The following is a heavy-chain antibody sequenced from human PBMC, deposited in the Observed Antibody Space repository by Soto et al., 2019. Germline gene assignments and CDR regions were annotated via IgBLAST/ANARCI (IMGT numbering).Heavy chain of an antibody. J-gene: IGHJ4*02. D-gene: IGHD3-22*01. Sequence: QVQLQESGPGLVKPSQTLSLTCTVSGGSISSGGYYWSWIRQHPGKGLEWIGYIYYSGSTYYNPSLKSRVTISVDTYKNHFSLKLSTVTTTDTAVYYCATEYYSDSSGYEDYWGQGTLVTVSS. CDR1: GGSISSGGYY. V-gene: IGHV4-31*03. CDR2: IYYSGST. CDR3: ATEYYSDSSGYEDY.